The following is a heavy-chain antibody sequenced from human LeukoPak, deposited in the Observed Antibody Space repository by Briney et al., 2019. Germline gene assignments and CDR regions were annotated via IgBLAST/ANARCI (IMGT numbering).Heavy chain of an antibody. D-gene: IGHD6-13*01. CDR3: ARDFSSSPIY. V-gene: IGHV1-69*06. J-gene: IGHJ4*02. CDR2: IIPIFGTA. CDR1: GGTFSSYA. Sequence: GASVKVSCKASGGTFSSYAISWVRQAPGQGLEWMGGIIPIFGTANYAQKFQGRVTITADKSTSAAYMELSSLRSEDTAVYYCARDFSSSPIYWGQGTLVTVSS.